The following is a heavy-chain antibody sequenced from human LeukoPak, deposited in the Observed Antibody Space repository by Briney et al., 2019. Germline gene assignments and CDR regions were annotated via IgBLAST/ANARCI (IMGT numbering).Heavy chain of an antibody. CDR1: GFTVDDYA. J-gene: IGHJ4*02. Sequence: HAGGSLRLSCAASGFTVDDYAMHWVRQAPGKGLEWVSFISGDGGSTYYADSVKGRFTISRDNSKNSLYLQMNSLRTEDTALYYCIVLCGSCYHRPPDFDYWGQGTLVTVSS. V-gene: IGHV3-43*02. CDR3: IVLCGSCYHRPPDFDY. CDR2: ISGDGGST. D-gene: IGHD2-15*01.